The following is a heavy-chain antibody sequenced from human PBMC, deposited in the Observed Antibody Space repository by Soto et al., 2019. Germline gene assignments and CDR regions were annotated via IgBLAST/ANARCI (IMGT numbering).Heavy chain of an antibody. D-gene: IGHD2-21*01. Sequence: PSDTMSLTCAVYGESFSGYYWSWIRQPPGKGLEWIGEINHSGSTNYNPSLKSRVTISVDTSKNQFSLKLSSVTAADTAVYYCALAYYSPYYMDVWGKGTTVTVSS. CDR2: INHSGST. CDR1: GESFSGYY. J-gene: IGHJ6*03. CDR3: ALAYYSPYYMDV. V-gene: IGHV4-34*01.